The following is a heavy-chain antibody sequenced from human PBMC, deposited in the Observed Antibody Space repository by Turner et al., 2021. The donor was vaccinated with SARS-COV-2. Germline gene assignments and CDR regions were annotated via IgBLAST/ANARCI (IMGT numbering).Heavy chain of an antibody. CDR1: GYTFSDHD. CDR3: ARAAQLTVWFDP. CDR2: INPNSGNT. V-gene: IGHV1-8*01. Sequence: QVQLVQSGTEVKKPGASVKVSCRASGYTFSDHDIHWVRQATGQGLEWMGWINPNSGNTGYAQKFQGRVTMTRNTSISTAYMELSSLRSEDTAVYYCARAAQLTVWFDPWGQGTLVTVSS. D-gene: IGHD3-9*01. J-gene: IGHJ5*02.